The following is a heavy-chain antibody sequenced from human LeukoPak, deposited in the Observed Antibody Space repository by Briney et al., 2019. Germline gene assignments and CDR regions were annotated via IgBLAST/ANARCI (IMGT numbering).Heavy chain of an antibody. Sequence: SETLSLTCAVSGGSISSGGYSWSWIRQPPGKGLEWIGYIYHSGSTYYNPSLKSRVTISVDRSKNQFYLKLSSVTAADTAVYYCTRVIVEPATIRTYSWFDPWGQGTLVTVSS. CDR2: IYHSGST. CDR3: TRVIVEPATIRTYSWFDP. V-gene: IGHV4-30-2*01. D-gene: IGHD2-2*02. J-gene: IGHJ5*02. CDR1: GGSISSGGYS.